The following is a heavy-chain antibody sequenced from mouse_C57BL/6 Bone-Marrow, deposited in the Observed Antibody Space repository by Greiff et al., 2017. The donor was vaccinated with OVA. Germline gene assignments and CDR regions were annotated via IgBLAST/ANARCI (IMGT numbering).Heavy chain of an antibody. Sequence: EVQGVESGGDLVKPGGSLKLSCAASGFTFSSYGMSWVRQTPDKRLEWVATISSGGSYTYYPDSVKGRFTIARDNAKNTLYLQMSSLKSEDTAMYYCARHGYYNGRSCRFDYWGQGTTVTVSS. D-gene: IGHD1-1*01. CDR3: ARHGYYNGRSCRFDY. J-gene: IGHJ2*01. CDR2: ISSGGSYT. CDR1: GFTFSSYG. V-gene: IGHV5-6*01.